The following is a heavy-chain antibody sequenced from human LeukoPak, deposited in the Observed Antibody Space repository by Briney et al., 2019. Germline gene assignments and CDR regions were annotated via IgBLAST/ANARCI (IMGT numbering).Heavy chain of an antibody. Sequence: SETLSLTCTVSGGSISSYYWSWIRQPPGKGLEWIACISYSGSTNYNPSLKSRVTISVDTSKNQFSLKVSSVTAADTAVYYCARGLFHSSGLPYAMDVWGQGTTVTVSS. D-gene: IGHD3-22*01. J-gene: IGHJ6*02. CDR1: GGSISSYY. CDR3: ARGLFHSSGLPYAMDV. V-gene: IGHV4-59*12. CDR2: ISYSGST.